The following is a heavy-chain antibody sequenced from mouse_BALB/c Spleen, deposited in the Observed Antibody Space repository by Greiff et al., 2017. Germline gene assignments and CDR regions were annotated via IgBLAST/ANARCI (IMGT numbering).Heavy chain of an antibody. Sequence: EVMLVESGGGLVQPGGSRKLSCAASGFTFSSFGMHWVRQAPEKGLEWVAYISSGSSTIYYADTVKGRFTISRDNPKNTLFLQMTSLRSEDTAMYYCAREVRRGWYFDVWGAGTTVTVSS. CDR3: AREVRRGWYFDV. D-gene: IGHD2-14*01. CDR2: ISSGSSTI. V-gene: IGHV5-17*02. J-gene: IGHJ1*01. CDR1: GFTFSSFG.